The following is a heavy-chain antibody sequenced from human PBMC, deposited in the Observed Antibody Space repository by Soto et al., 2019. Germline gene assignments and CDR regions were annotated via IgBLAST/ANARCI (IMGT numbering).Heavy chain of an antibody. D-gene: IGHD3-16*01. J-gene: IGHJ6*02. Sequence: QVQLVQSGAEVKKPGASVKVSCKASGYSFTRHDINWVRHAPGQGLEWMGWINPSSGNTGYAQRFLGRLTKATYTSTSSAVRVLSGVKSEDTAIYYCAKDVIPFTGLIVVYGIQNWGPATTV. CDR2: INPSSGNT. CDR1: GYSFTRHD. V-gene: IGHV1-8*02. CDR3: AKDVIPFTGLIVVYGIQN.